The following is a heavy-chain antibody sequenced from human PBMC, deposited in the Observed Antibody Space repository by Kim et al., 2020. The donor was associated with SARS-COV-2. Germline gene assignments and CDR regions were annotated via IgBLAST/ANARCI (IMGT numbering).Heavy chain of an antibody. D-gene: IGHD5-12*01. Sequence: SETLSLTCAVSDGSISSGSYSWSWIRQPPGKGLECIGYIYSSGNAYYNPSLKSRVTISVDRSKNQFSLNLSSVTAADTAVYYCARDQGHGYNSFDYWGQGTLVIVSS. J-gene: IGHJ4*02. CDR1: DGSISSGSYS. CDR3: ARDQGHGYNSFDY. CDR2: IYSSGNA. V-gene: IGHV4-30-2*01.